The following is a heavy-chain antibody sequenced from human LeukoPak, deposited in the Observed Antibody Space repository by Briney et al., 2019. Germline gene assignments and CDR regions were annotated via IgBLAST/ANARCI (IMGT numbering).Heavy chain of an antibody. CDR3: ARGWELDP. V-gene: IGHV3-7*05. CDR1: GFPFSRYW. Sequence: PGGSLRLSCAASGFPFSRYWLSWVRQAPGKGLEWVANIKQDGSEKYYVDSVKGRVTISRDNAKNSLYLQVKSLRVEDTAVYYCARGWELDPWGQGTLVTVSS. D-gene: IGHD1-26*01. CDR2: IKQDGSEK. J-gene: IGHJ5*02.